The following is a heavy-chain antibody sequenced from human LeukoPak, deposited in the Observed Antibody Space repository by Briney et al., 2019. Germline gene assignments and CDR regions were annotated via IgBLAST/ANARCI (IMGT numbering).Heavy chain of an antibody. D-gene: IGHD6-19*01. Sequence: SETLSLTCTVSGGSISSHYWSWIRQPPGRGLEWIGYIYYSGSTNYNPSLKSRVTISVDTSKNQFSLKLSSVTAADTAVYYCARVRLGYFDLWGRGTLVTVSS. CDR3: ARVRLGYFDL. V-gene: IGHV4-59*11. CDR1: GGSISSHY. J-gene: IGHJ2*01. CDR2: IYYSGST.